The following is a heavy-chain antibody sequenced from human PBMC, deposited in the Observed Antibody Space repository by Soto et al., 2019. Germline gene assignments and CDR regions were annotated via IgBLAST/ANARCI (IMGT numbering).Heavy chain of an antibody. CDR3: AKGRLRLGELSFGDY. D-gene: IGHD3-16*02. CDR2: ISYDGSNK. J-gene: IGHJ4*02. Sequence: ESGGGVVQPGRSLRLSCAASGFTFSSYGMHWVRQAPGKGLEWVAVISYDGSNKYYADSVKGRFTISRDNSKNTLYLQMNSLRAEDTAVYYCAKGRLRLGELSFGDYWGQGTLVTVSS. CDR1: GFTFSSYG. V-gene: IGHV3-30*18.